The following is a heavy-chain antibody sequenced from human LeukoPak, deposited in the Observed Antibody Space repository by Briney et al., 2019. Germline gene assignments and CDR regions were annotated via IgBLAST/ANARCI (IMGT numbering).Heavy chain of an antibody. D-gene: IGHD3-10*01. CDR1: GASISTGGFY. CDR2: IYYTGSV. Sequence: SETLSLTCTISGASISTGGFYWTWVRQPPGEGLEWIGYIYYTGSVDYNASLKSRLTISLDTSKNRFSLKLNSVTAADTAVYYCARDHSYYFGSQTSTLDVWGQGTAVTVSS. CDR3: ARDHSYYFGSQTSTLDV. V-gene: IGHV4-31*03. J-gene: IGHJ6*02.